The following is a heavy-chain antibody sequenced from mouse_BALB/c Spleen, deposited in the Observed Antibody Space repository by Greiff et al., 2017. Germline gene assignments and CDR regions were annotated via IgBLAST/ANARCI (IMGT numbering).Heavy chain of an antibody. CDR3: ARARYYDYGYYAMDY. CDR2: IYPGDGDT. D-gene: IGHD2-4*01. CDR1: GYAFSSYW. Sequence: VQLQQSGAELVRPGSSVKISCKASGYAFSSYWMNWVKQRPGQGLEWIGQIYPGDGDTNYNGKFKGKATLTADKSSSTAYMQLSSLTSEDSAVYFCARARYYDYGYYAMDYWGQGTSVTVSS. J-gene: IGHJ4*01. V-gene: IGHV1-80*01.